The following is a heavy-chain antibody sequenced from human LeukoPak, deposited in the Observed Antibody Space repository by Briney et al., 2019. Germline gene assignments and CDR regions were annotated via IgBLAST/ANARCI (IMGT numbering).Heavy chain of an antibody. CDR2: IRYDGSNK. CDR1: GFTFSSYG. CDR3: AKDYGPYCGGDCYLVY. Sequence: GGSLRLSCAASGFTFSSYGMHWVRQAPGKGLEWVAFIRYDGSNKYYADSVKGRFTISRDNSKNTLYLQMNSLRAEDTAVYYCAKDYGPYCGGDCYLVYWGQGTLVTVSS. J-gene: IGHJ4*02. D-gene: IGHD2-21*02. V-gene: IGHV3-30*02.